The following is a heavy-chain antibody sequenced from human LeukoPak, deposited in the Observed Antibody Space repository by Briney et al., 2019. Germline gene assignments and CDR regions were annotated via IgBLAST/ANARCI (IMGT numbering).Heavy chain of an antibody. CDR2: IHPSGSST. D-gene: IGHD5-18*01. Sequence: ASVKISCKASGYTFTSHYMHWVRQAPGQGLEWMGVIHPSGSSTNYAQKFQGRVTMTKDTSTSTVYIELNSLRSEDTAVYYCARMDMDIAMVTNYLDHWGQGTLVTVSS. CDR1: GYTFTSHY. V-gene: IGHV1-46*01. CDR3: ARMDMDIAMVTNYLDH. J-gene: IGHJ4*02.